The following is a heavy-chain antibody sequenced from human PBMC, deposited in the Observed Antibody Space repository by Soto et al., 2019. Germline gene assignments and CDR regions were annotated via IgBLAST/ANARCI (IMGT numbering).Heavy chain of an antibody. V-gene: IGHV3-30-3*01. Sequence: QVQLVESGGGVVQPGRSLRLSCAASGFTFSSYAMHWVRQAPGKGLEWVAVISYDGSNKYYADSVKGRFTISRDNSKNTMYLQMNSLRAEDTAVYYCARVGEGREMATRDHYFQHWGQGTLVTVSS. CDR3: ARVGEGREMATRDHYFQH. J-gene: IGHJ1*01. D-gene: IGHD3-10*01. CDR2: ISYDGSNK. CDR1: GFTFSSYA.